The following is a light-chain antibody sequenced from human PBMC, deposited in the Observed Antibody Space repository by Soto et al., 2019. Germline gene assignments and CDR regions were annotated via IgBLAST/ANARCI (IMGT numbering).Light chain of an antibody. V-gene: IGLV2-14*01. Sequence: QSVLTQPASVSGTPGQSITISCTGSNSDVGIYDFVSWYQHHPGRAPKLIVSEVSHRPSGVSNRFSGSKSGNTASLTISGLQAEDEADYYCNSYTTSSTLVFGGGTKVTVL. CDR1: NSDVGIYDF. CDR3: NSYTTSSTLV. CDR2: EVS. J-gene: IGLJ2*01.